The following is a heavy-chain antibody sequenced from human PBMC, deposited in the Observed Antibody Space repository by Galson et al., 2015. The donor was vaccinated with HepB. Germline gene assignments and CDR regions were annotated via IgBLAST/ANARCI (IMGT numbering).Heavy chain of an antibody. CDR2: ISAYNGNT. CDR3: ARDHYVDTAMDDAFDI. D-gene: IGHD5-18*01. J-gene: IGHJ3*02. V-gene: IGHV1-18*04. CDR1: GYTFTSYG. Sequence: SVKVSCKASGYTFTSYGISWVRQAPGQGLEWMGWISAYNGNTNYAQKLQGRVTMTTDTSTSTAYMELRSLRSDDTAVYYCARDHYVDTAMDDAFDIWGQGTMVTVSS.